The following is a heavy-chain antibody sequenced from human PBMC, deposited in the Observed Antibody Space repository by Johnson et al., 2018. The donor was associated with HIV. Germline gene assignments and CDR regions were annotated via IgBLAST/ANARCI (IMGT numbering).Heavy chain of an antibody. D-gene: IGHD3-22*01. J-gene: IGHJ3*02. Sequence: VQLVESGGGLVQPGRSLRLSCTASGFTFGDYAMSWFRQAPGKGLEWVGFIRSKAYGGTTEYAASVKGRFTISRDDSKSIAYLQMNSLKTEDTAVYYCTTDHPTMIVVFNAFDIWGQGTMVTVSS. CDR2: IRSKAYGGTT. V-gene: IGHV3-49*03. CDR1: GFTFGDYA. CDR3: TTDHPTMIVVFNAFDI.